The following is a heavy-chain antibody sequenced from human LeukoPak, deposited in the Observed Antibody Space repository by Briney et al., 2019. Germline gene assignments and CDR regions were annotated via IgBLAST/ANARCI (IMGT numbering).Heavy chain of an antibody. CDR2: TSSSDAGT. CDR3: AKAPVTSCRGAYCYPFDS. D-gene: IGHD2-21*01. V-gene: IGHV3-23*01. CDR1: GFPLSTYA. Sequence: GGTLRLSCAASGFPLSTYAMSWVRQTPGKGLEWVAATSSSDAGTYHADSVRGRFTISRDNSKNTLYLQMNSLRAEDTAVYFCAKAPVTSCRGAYCYPFDSWGQGTLVTVSS. J-gene: IGHJ4*02.